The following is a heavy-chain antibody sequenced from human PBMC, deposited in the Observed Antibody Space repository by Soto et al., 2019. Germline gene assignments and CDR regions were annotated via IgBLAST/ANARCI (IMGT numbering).Heavy chain of an antibody. CDR1: GFNFVDYG. CDR3: AKDIGLSRRPFYYYGMDV. V-gene: IGHV3-9*01. CDR2: INWKSDNI. Sequence: VQLVESGGGLVPPGRSLRLSCAASGFNFVDYGMHWVRQVPGKGLEWVSGINWKSDNIGYADSVKGRFTISRDNAKNSLYLQMNSLRAEDTALYYCAKDIGLSRRPFYYYGMDVWGQGTTVTVS. J-gene: IGHJ6*02. D-gene: IGHD3-10*01.